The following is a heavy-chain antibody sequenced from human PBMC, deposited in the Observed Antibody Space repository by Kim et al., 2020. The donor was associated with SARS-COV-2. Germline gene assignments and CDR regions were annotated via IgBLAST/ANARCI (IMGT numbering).Heavy chain of an antibody. V-gene: IGHV1-69*13. J-gene: IGHJ4*02. CDR1: GGTFSSYA. Sequence: SVKVSCKASGGTFSSYAISWVRQAPGQGLEWMGGIIPIFGTANYAQKFQGRVTITADESTSTAYMELSSLRSEDTAVYYCARDGVYGSSGYYYNYWGQGTLVTVSS. CDR3: ARDGVYGSSGYYYNY. D-gene: IGHD3-22*01. CDR2: IIPIFGTA.